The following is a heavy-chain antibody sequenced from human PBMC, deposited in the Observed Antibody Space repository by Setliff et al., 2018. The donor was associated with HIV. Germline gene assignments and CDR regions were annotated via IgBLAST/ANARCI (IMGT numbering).Heavy chain of an antibody. CDR3: ARDYYDLSSYHHYRHDCFDP. D-gene: IGHD3-10*01. Sequence: GASVKVSCKASGDTFSSYAISWVRQAPGQGLEWMGGIIPVLGLSYYAQNFQDRVTMTTDTATSTAYMELRSLRSDDTAVYYCARDYYDLSSYHHYRHDCFDPWGQGTLVTVSS. J-gene: IGHJ5*02. CDR1: GDTFSSYA. V-gene: IGHV1-69*10. CDR2: IIPVLGLS.